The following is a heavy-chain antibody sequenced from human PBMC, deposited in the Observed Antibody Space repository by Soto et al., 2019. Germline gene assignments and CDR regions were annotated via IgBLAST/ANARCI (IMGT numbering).Heavy chain of an antibody. CDR2: IYSGGST. V-gene: IGHV3-53*04. J-gene: IGHJ6*03. Sequence: PGGSLRLSCAASGFTVSSNYMSWVRQAPGKGLEWVSDIYSGGSTYYADSVKGRFTISRHNSKNTLYLQMNSLRAEDTAVYYCATGSPPRYYYYMDVWGKGTTVTVSS. CDR3: ATGSPPRYYYYMDV. CDR1: GFTVSSNY.